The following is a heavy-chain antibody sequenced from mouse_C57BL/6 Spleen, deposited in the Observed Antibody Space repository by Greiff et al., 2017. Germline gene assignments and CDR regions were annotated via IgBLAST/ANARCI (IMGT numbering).Heavy chain of an antibody. CDR1: GYTFTSYW. CDR3: ARMGAGGFAY. CDR2: INPSNGGT. J-gene: IGHJ3*01. Sequence: VQLQQPGTELVKPGASVKLSCKASGYTFTSYWMHGVKQRPGQGLEWIGNINPSNGGTNYNEKFKSKATLTEDKSSSTAYLQLSSLKSEDSAVYYCARMGAGGFAYWGQGTLVTVSA. V-gene: IGHV1-53*01.